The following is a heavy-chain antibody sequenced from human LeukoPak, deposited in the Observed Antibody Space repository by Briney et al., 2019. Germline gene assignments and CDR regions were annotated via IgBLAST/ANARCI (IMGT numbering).Heavy chain of an antibody. CDR3: AKDRPNFYETSGSYYKIKGDF. Sequence: GGSLRLSCEASGFTFNTHAMSWVPQAPGKGVGGVASITSSGRTPYYTDSVKGRFTISRDNSKNTLYLQMNSLRGEDTAVYYCAKDRPNFYETSGSYYKIKGDFWGQGSLVAVSS. V-gene: IGHV3-23*01. D-gene: IGHD3-10*01. J-gene: IGHJ4*02. CDR1: GFTFNTHA. CDR2: ITSSGRTP.